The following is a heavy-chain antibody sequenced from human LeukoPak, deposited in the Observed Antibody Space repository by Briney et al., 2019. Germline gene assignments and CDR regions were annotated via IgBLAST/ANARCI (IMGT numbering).Heavy chain of an antibody. CDR2: IYDSGST. V-gene: IGHV4-59*01. Sequence: PSETLSLTCTVSGGSISSCFWTWIRQPPGKGLEWVGYIYDSGSTNYNPSLKSRVTISVDTSNNQFSLKLRSVTAADTAVYYCARGKSSGWYVYWGQGTLVTVSS. CDR1: GGSISSCF. D-gene: IGHD6-19*01. CDR3: ARGKSSGWYVY. J-gene: IGHJ4*02.